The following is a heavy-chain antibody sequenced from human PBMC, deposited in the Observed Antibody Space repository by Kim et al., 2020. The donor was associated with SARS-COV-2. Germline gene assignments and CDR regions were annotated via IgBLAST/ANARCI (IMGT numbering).Heavy chain of an antibody. CDR3: TRKAVDIVTTILRAVPGGYYYGVDV. CDR1: GFTFGDYA. V-gene: IGHV3-49*04. D-gene: IGHD5-12*01. CDR2: IRSKAYGGTT. Sequence: GGSLRLSCTASGFTFGDYAMSWVRQAPGKGLECVGFIRSKAYGGTTEYAASVKGRFTISRDDSKSIAYLQMNSLKTEDTAVYYCTRKAVDIVTTILRAVPGGYYYGVDVWGKGTTVTVAS. J-gene: IGHJ6*04.